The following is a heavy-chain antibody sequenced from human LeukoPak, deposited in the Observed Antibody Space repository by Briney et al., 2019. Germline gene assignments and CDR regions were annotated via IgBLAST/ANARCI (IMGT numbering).Heavy chain of an antibody. CDR2: ISFGSTYI. Sequence: GGSLRLSCAASGFNFNIYSMNWVRQAPGRGLEWVSSISFGSTYISYADSVKGRFTISRDDAKKSLYLQMNGLRAEDTAFYYCASGIFYASVQTSSPVWGQGTLVTVSS. D-gene: IGHD3-16*01. J-gene: IGHJ4*02. CDR3: ASGIFYASVQTSSPV. V-gene: IGHV3-21*01. CDR1: GFNFNIYS.